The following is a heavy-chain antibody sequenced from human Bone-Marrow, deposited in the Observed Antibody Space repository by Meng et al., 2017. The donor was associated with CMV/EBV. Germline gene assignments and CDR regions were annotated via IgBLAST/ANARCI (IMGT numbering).Heavy chain of an antibody. CDR2: ISSSSSYI. CDR1: GFTFSSYS. Sequence: GESLKISCAASGFTFSSYSMNWVRQAPGKGLEWVSSISSSSSYIYYADSVKGRFTISRDNAKNSLYLQMNSLRAEDTAVYYCAKDLAKARGVCSYWGQGTLVTVSS. V-gene: IGHV3-21*01. J-gene: IGHJ4*02. CDR3: AKDLAKARGVCSY. D-gene: IGHD3-10*01.